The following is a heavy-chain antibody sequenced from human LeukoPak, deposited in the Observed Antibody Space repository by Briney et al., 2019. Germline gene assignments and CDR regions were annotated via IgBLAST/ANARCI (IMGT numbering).Heavy chain of an antibody. D-gene: IGHD6-13*01. J-gene: IGHJ3*02. CDR1: GGSISSGGYY. Sequence: SETLSLTCTVSGGSISSGGYYWIWFRQPPGKGLEWIGYIYYSGSTNYNPSLKSRVTISVDTSKNQFSLKLSSVTAADTAVYYCARDRGIAAAGDSDAFDIWGQGTMVTVSS. V-gene: IGHV4-61*08. CDR3: ARDRGIAAAGDSDAFDI. CDR2: IYYSGST.